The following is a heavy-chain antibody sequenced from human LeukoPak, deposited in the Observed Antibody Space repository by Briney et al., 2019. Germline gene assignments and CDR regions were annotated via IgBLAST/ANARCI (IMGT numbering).Heavy chain of an antibody. CDR1: GFTFSSYG. Sequence: GGSLRLSCAASGFTFSSYGMHWVRQAPGKGLEWVAFIRYDGSNKYYADSVKGRFTISRDNSKNTLYLQMNSLRAEDTAVYYCAKVRRSSSAFFDYWGQGTLVTVSS. V-gene: IGHV3-30*02. CDR2: IRYDGSNK. D-gene: IGHD6-13*01. CDR3: AKVRRSSSAFFDY. J-gene: IGHJ4*02.